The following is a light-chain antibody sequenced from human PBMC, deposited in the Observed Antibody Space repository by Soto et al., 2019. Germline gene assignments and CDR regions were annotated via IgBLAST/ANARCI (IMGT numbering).Light chain of an antibody. CDR3: MQYTQYSPYT. CDR2: KIS. Sequence: DIVLTQTPLSSPVTLGQPASISCRSSQSLLHSDGNTYLSWLHQRPGQPPRLLIYKISNRFSGVPDRFSGSGSGTDFTQKISRVEAEDVGVSYCMQYTQYSPYTFGQGTKLEIK. V-gene: IGKV2-24*01. J-gene: IGKJ2*01. CDR1: QSLLHSDGNTY.